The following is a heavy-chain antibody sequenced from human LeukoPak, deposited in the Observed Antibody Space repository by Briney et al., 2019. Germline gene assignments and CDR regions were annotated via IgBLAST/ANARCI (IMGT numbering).Heavy chain of an antibody. CDR2: INPSGGST. D-gene: IGHD3-10*01. Sequence: ASVKVPCKASGYTFPSYYMHWVRQAPGPGSEGTGIINPSGGSTGYAQQSQGRVTRTRDTSTSTVYMVTSSLRSEDTCVYYCAREGGVVRGVWRYGMDVWGKGTTVTVSS. CDR3: AREGGVVRGVWRYGMDV. J-gene: IGHJ6*04. CDR1: GYTFPSYY. V-gene: IGHV1-46*01.